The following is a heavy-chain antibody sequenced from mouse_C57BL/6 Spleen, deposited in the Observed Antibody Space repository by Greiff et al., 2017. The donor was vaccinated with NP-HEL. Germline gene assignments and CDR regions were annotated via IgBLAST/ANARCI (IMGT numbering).Heavy chain of an antibody. CDR2: IHPSDSDT. Sequence: QVHVKQPGAELVKPGASVKVSCKASGYTFTSYWMHWVKQRPGQGLEWIGRIHPSDSDTNYNQKFKGKATLTVDKSSSTAYMQLSSLTSEDSAVYYCAMGYGNYRMDYWGQGTTLTVSS. D-gene: IGHD2-10*02. CDR1: GYTFTSYW. J-gene: IGHJ2*01. CDR3: AMGYGNYRMDY. V-gene: IGHV1-74*01.